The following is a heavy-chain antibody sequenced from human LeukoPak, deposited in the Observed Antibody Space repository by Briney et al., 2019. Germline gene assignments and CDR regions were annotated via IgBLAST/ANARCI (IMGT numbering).Heavy chain of an antibody. CDR1: GFNFSSYS. D-gene: IGHD3-22*01. Sequence: GGSLRLSCAASGFNFSSYSMNWVRQAPGKGLELVSSISSSSSFRYYADSVKGRFTISRDNAKNSLYLQMNSLRAEDTAVYYCARESSGYFYWGQGTLLTVSS. CDR3: ARESSGYFY. J-gene: IGHJ4*02. CDR2: ISSSSSFR. V-gene: IGHV3-21*01.